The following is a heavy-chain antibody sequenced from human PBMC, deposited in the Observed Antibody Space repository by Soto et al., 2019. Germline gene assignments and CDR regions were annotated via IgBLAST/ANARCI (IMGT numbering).Heavy chain of an antibody. Sequence: GASVKVSCKVSGYTLTELSMHWVRQAPGKGLEWMGGFDPEDGETIYAQKFQGRVTMTEDTSTDTAYMELSSLRSEDTAAYYCATVGGSGKIRQASSGYYYMDVWGKGTTVTVSS. CDR1: GYTLTELS. CDR2: FDPEDGET. D-gene: IGHD3-10*01. V-gene: IGHV1-24*01. CDR3: ATVGGSGKIRQASSGYYYMDV. J-gene: IGHJ6*03.